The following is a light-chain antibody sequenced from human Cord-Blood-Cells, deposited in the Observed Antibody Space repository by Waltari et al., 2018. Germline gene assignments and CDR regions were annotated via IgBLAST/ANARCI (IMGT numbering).Light chain of an antibody. CDR1: QSISSW. CDR2: KAS. J-gene: IGKJ3*01. CDR3: QQYNSCSIFT. Sequence: DIQMTQSPSTLSASVGDRVTITCRASQSISSWLAWYQQKPGKAPKLLIYKASSLESGVPSRFSGSGSGTEFTLTISSLQPDDFATYYCQQYNSCSIFTFGPGTKVDIK. V-gene: IGKV1-5*03.